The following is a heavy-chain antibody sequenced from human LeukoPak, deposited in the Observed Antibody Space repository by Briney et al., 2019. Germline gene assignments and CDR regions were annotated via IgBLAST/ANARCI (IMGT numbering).Heavy chain of an antibody. Sequence: PSETLSLTCAVYGGSFSGYYWSWIRQPPGKGLEWIGEINHSGSTNYNPSLKSRVTISVDTSKNQFSLKLSSVTAADTAVYYCARVRVVEGESPSPQDYYYYGMDVWGQGTTVTVSS. CDR2: INHSGST. V-gene: IGHV4-34*01. D-gene: IGHD2-15*01. CDR3: ARVRVVEGESPSPQDYYYYGMDV. CDR1: GGSFSGYY. J-gene: IGHJ6*02.